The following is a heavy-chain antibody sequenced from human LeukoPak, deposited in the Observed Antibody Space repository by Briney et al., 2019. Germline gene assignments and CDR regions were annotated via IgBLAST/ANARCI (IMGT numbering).Heavy chain of an antibody. CDR1: GGSFSGYY. D-gene: IGHD2-2*01. CDR2: INHSGST. J-gene: IGHJ5*02. V-gene: IGHV4-34*01. Sequence: SETLSLTCAVYGGSFSGYYWSWIRQPPGKGLEWIGEINHSGSTNYNPSLKSRVTISVDTSKNQFSLKLSSVTAADTAVYYCARVSIVVVPAAARHWFDPWGQGTLVTVSS. CDR3: ARVSIVVVPAAARHWFDP.